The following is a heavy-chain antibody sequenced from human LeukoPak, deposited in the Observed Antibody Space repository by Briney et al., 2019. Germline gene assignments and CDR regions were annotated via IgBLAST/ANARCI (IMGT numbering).Heavy chain of an antibody. V-gene: IGHV1-46*01. D-gene: IGHD6-13*01. CDR1: GYTFTSYY. CDR2: INPSGGST. Sequence: ASVKVSCKASGYTFTSYYMHWVRQAPGQGLEWMGIINPSGGSTSYAQKFQGRVTMTRDTSTSKVYLELSSLRSEDAAVYYCARDLGEVAAAWSAPDWFDPWGQGTLVTVSS. CDR3: ARDLGEVAAAWSAPDWFDP. J-gene: IGHJ5*02.